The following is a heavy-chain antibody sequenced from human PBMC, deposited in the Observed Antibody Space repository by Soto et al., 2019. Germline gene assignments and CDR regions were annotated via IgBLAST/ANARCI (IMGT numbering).Heavy chain of an antibody. CDR1: DGSSSNVS. V-gene: IGHV4-4*09. Sequence: SEPLSHTCRVADGSSSNVSGTRIRKHQGKGLEWIGYIYKGGGINYNPSLKSRVTISVDTSNNQFSLKLSSVTAADTAVYYCARDYYERSGYAVDPWGQGTLVTVSS. CDR3: ARDYYERSGYAVDP. J-gene: IGHJ5*02. D-gene: IGHD3-22*01. CDR2: IYKGGGI.